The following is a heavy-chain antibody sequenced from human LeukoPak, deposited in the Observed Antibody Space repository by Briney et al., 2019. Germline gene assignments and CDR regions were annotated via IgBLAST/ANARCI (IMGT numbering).Heavy chain of an antibody. J-gene: IGHJ4*02. CDR2: ISTSSSYI. V-gene: IGHV3-21*01. CDR3: ARALLLDSYFDY. D-gene: IGHD1-20*01. CDR1: GFTFSTYN. Sequence: GGSLRLSCAASGFTFSTYNMNWVRQAPGKGLEWVSSISTSSSYIYYADSVKGRFTISRDNAKNSLYLQMNSLRAEDTAVYYCARALLLDSYFDYWGQGTLVTVSS.